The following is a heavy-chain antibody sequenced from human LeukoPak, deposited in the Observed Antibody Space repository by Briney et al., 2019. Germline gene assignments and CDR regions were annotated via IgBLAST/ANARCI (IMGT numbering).Heavy chain of an antibody. CDR1: GFTFSSYG. J-gene: IGHJ4*02. V-gene: IGHV3-30*18. D-gene: IGHD3-10*01. CDR2: ISYDGSNK. Sequence: GRSLRLSCAASGFTFSSYGMHWVRQAPGKGLEWVAVISYDGSNKYYADSVKGRFTISRDNSKNTLYLQMNSLRAEDTAVYYCAKDWRGSGSFVDNWGQGTLVTVSS. CDR3: AKDWRGSGSFVDN.